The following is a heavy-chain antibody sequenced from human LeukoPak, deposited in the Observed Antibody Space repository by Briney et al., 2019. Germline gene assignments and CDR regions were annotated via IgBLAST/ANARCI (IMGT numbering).Heavy chain of an antibody. J-gene: IGHJ4*02. CDR3: ARDQGSLTRSWYTGY. D-gene: IGHD6-13*01. Sequence: ASVKVSCKASGYTFTGYHIHWVRQAPGQGLEWMGRINPFSGDTNFAQKFQGRVTMTRDTSITTAYMDLSSLTPDDTAVYFCARDQGSLTRSWYTGYWGQGTQVTVSS. CDR1: GYTFTGYH. V-gene: IGHV1-2*06. CDR2: INPFSGDT.